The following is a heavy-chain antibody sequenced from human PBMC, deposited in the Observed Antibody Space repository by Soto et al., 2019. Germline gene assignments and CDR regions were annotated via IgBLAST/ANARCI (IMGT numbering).Heavy chain of an antibody. Sequence: GGSLRLSCAASGFTFSSYAMSWVRQAPGKGLEWVSAISGSGGSTYYADSVKGRFTISRDNSKNTLYLQMNSLRAEDTAVYYCAKDYFGHDYGDYGYYYYYMDVWGKGSTVTVAS. CDR3: AKDYFGHDYGDYGYYYYYMDV. D-gene: IGHD4-17*01. V-gene: IGHV3-23*01. CDR1: GFTFSSYA. J-gene: IGHJ6*03. CDR2: ISGSGGST.